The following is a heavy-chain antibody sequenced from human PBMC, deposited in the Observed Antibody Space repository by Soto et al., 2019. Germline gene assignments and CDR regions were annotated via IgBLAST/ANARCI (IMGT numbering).Heavy chain of an antibody. CDR3: ARGLNDYIWGSYRYDAFDI. D-gene: IGHD3-16*02. Sequence: ASVKVSCKASGYTFTSYGISWVRQAPGQGLEWMGWISAYNGNTNYAQKLQGRVTMTTDTSTSTAYMELRSLRSDDTAVYYCARGLNDYIWGSYRYDAFDIWGQGTMVTV. CDR2: ISAYNGNT. V-gene: IGHV1-18*01. J-gene: IGHJ3*02. CDR1: GYTFTSYG.